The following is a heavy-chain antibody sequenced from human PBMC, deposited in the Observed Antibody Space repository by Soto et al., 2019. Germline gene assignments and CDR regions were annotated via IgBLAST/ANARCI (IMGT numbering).Heavy chain of an antibody. J-gene: IGHJ4*02. CDR3: ARSAPMEAGDKYYYDF. CDR2: IIPFFGTA. V-gene: IGHV1-69*01. D-gene: IGHD3-16*01. CDR1: GGNFNTFG. Sequence: QVQLVQSGAEVKKTGSSVKVSCKASGGNFNTFGFSWVRQAPGQGLEWMGGIIPFFGTAKYSQKFEDKITITADESTNTVYMDLRSLTFEDTAICYCARSAPMEAGDKYYYDFWGQGALITVSS.